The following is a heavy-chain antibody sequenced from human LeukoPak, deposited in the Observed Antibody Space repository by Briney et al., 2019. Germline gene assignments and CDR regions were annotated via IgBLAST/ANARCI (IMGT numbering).Heavy chain of an antibody. J-gene: IGHJ4*02. CDR2: INPNSGGT. V-gene: IGHV1-2*02. CDR3: PRVYRRDGYNLPSCY. Sequence: ASVKVSCKASGYTFTGYYMHWVRQAPGHRLAWLGWINPNSGGTNYAQKLQGRVTMPSDTLIRTAYMALSRLRSDDTAGYFFPRVYRRDGYNLPSCYWGEGTLVTVSS. CDR1: GYTFTGYY. D-gene: IGHD5-24*01.